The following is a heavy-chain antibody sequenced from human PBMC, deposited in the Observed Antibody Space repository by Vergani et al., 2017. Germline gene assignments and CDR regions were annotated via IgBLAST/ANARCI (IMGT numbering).Heavy chain of an antibody. CDR1: GGSIRSSSYY. CDR3: ARQLRGYSYGVFDY. D-gene: IGHD5-18*01. Sequence: QLQLQESGPGLVKPSETLSLTCTVSGGSIRSSSYYWGWIRQPPGKGLEWIGSIYASGSTYYRPSLKSRVAISIDTSKNHFSLRLSSVTAEDPAVYYCARQLRGYSYGVFDYLGQGREVTVSS. CDR2: IYASGST. J-gene: IGHJ4*02. V-gene: IGHV4-39*01.